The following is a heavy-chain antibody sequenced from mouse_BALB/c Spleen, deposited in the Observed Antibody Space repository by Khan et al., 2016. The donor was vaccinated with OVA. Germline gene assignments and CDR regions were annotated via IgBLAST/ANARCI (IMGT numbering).Heavy chain of an antibody. J-gene: IGHJ4*01. V-gene: IGHV1S136*01. D-gene: IGHD1-1*01. Sequence: VQLKQSGPELVKPGTSVKMSCKASGYTFTSYVMHWVQQKPGQGLEWIGDINPFNDGTIYNEKFKGKATLTPDKSSSTAYMELSSLTSEDSAVYYCARYGSNSYYAMDYWGQGTSVTVSS. CDR3: ARYGSNSYYAMDY. CDR1: GYTFTSYV. CDR2: INPFNDGT.